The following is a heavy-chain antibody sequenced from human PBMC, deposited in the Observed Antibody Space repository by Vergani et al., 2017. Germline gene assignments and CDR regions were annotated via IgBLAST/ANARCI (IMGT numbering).Heavy chain of an antibody. CDR3: VRVPLIRRGSGNYGINNYHGMDV. Sequence: EGQLVESGGDWAQRVGSLRLSCAASGFISSSYWMSWVRQAPGKGLEWVANVNQDGSEKYYVDSVRGRFTISRDNAKNSIYLQMNSLRAEDTAVYFCVRVPLIRRGSGNYGINNYHGMDVWGQGTTVIVSS. D-gene: IGHD3-10*01. V-gene: IGHV3-7*01. J-gene: IGHJ6*02. CDR1: GFISSSYW. CDR2: VNQDGSEK.